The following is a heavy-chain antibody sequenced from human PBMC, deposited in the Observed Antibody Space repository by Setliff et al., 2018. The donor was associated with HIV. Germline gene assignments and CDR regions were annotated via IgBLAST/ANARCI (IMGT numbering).Heavy chain of an antibody. D-gene: IGHD2-21*02. J-gene: IGHJ5*02. CDR3: ASGGPYCGDDCPYNWLTP. V-gene: IGHV4-59*01. CDR1: SDSISSSY. CDR2: VHHSGST. Sequence: SETLSLTCTVSSDSISSSYWTWIRQPPGQGLEWIGYVHHSGSTKYNASLRSRVTMSVDTSKNLFSLTLRSVTAADTAVYYCASGGPYCGDDCPYNWLTPWGQGTLVTVSS.